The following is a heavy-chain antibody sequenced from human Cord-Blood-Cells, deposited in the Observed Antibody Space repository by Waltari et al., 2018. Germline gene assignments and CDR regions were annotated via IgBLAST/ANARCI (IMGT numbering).Heavy chain of an antibody. CDR2: INPSGGST. Sequence: QVQLVQSGAEVKKPGASVKVSCKASGYTFTRYYMHWVLKAPGQGLEWMGIINPSGGSTSYAQKFQGRVTMTRDTSTSTVYMELSSLRSEDTAVYYCARSASSGYHDAFDIWGQGTMVTVSS. D-gene: IGHD3-22*01. J-gene: IGHJ3*02. CDR1: GYTFTRYY. V-gene: IGHV1-46*01. CDR3: ARSASSGYHDAFDI.